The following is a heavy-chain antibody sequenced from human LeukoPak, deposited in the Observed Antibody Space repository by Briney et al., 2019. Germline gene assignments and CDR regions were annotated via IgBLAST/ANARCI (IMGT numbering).Heavy chain of an antibody. V-gene: IGHV3-21*01. CDR2: IASSSNI. Sequence: GGSLRLSCAASGFTFSTYSMNWVRQAPGKGLEWVSSIASSSNIYYADSVKGRFTISRDNAKNSLYLQMNSLRDEDTAVYYCASSGSYRFDYWGQGTLVTVSS. CDR3: ASSGSYRFDY. CDR1: GFTFSTYS. J-gene: IGHJ4*02. D-gene: IGHD1-26*01.